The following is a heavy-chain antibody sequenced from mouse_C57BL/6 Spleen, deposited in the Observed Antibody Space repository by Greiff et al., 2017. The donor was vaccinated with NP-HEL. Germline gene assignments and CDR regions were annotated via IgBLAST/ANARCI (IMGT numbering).Heavy chain of an antibody. CDR2: IDPSDSYT. D-gene: IGHD1-1*01. V-gene: IGHV1-59*01. J-gene: IGHJ4*01. Sequence: QVQLQQPGAELVRPGTSVKLSCKASGYTFTSYWMDWVKQRPGQGLEWIGVIDPSDSYTNYNQKFKGKATLTVDTSSSTAYMQLSSLTSEDSAVYYCARGGYYYGSSEGDAMDYWGQGTSVTVSS. CDR3: ARGGYYYGSSEGDAMDY. CDR1: GYTFTSYW.